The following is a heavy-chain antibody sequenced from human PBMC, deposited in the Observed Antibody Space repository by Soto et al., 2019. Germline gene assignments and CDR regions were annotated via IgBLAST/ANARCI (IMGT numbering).Heavy chain of an antibody. V-gene: IGHV4-34*01. CDR1: GGSFRGYF. Sequence: QLQLQQWGAGLLKPSETLSLTCAVSGGSFRGYFWSWIRQSPGKGLEWIGEINDSGNTYYNPSFKSRLTISVDTSTSQVSLRLTSVTAADSAVYYCQGGDFWGQGTRVTVSS. J-gene: IGHJ4*02. CDR2: INDSGNT. CDR3: QGGDF. D-gene: IGHD3-16*01.